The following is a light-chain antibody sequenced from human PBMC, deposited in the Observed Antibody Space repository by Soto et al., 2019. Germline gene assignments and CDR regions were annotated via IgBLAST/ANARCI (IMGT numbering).Light chain of an antibody. CDR1: QSVSSSY. Sequence: EIVLTQSPGTLSLSPGERATLSCRASQSVSSSYLAWYQQKPGQAPRLLIYGASSRATGIPDRFSGSGSGTHFTLTISRLEPEDFAVYYWLQYGSSGYTFGQGTKLEIK. CDR2: GAS. CDR3: LQYGSSGYT. V-gene: IGKV3-20*01. J-gene: IGKJ2*01.